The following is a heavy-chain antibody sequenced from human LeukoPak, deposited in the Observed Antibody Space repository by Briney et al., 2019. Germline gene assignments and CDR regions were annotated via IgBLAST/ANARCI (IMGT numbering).Heavy chain of an antibody. Sequence: PSETLSLTCTVSGYSISSGYYWGWIRQPPGKGLEWIGSIYHSGSTYYNPSLKSRVTISVDTSKNQFSLKLSSVTAADTAVYYCALRAKYCSSTSCFNWFDPWGQGTLVTVSS. D-gene: IGHD2-2*01. CDR2: IYHSGST. CDR3: ALRAKYCSSTSCFNWFDP. J-gene: IGHJ5*02. V-gene: IGHV4-38-2*02. CDR1: GYSISSGYY.